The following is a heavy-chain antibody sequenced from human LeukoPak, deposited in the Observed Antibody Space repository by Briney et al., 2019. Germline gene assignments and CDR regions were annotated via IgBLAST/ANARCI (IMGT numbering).Heavy chain of an antibody. V-gene: IGHV1-2*02. CDR3: ARDPFTARPVGWFDP. J-gene: IGHJ5*02. Sequence: ASVKVSCKASGYTFTGYYMHWVRQAPGQGLEWMGWINPNSGGTNYAQKFQGRVTITADESTSTAYMELSSLRSEDTAVYYCARDPFTARPVGWFDPWGQGTLVTVSS. CDR2: INPNSGGT. CDR1: GYTFTGYY. D-gene: IGHD6-6*01.